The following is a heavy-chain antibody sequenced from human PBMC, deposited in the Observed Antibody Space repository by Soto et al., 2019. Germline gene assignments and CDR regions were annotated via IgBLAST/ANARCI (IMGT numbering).Heavy chain of an antibody. V-gene: IGHV3-48*03. CDR2: ISSSGSTI. CDR3: AHTGYSSSWYLYYYYGMDV. D-gene: IGHD6-13*01. J-gene: IGHJ6*02. Sequence: EVQLVESGGGFVQPGGSLRLSCAASGFTFSNYEMNWVRQAPGKGLEWVSYISSSGSTIYYADSVKGRFTISRDNAKNSLYLQMNSLRAEDTAVYYCAHTGYSSSWYLYYYYGMDVWGQGTTVTVSS. CDR1: GFTFSNYE.